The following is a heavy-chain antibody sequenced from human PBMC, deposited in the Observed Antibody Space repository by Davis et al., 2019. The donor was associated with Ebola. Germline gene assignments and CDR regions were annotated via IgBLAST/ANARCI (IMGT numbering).Heavy chain of an antibody. CDR1: GFTFRNYW. D-gene: IGHD4-17*01. Sequence: PGGSLRLSCAASGFTFRNYWMFWVRQASGKGLVWVSRINSDGSATTYADSVKGRFTISRDNSKNTLYLQMNSLRAEDTAVYYCASAYGDFDYWGQGTLVTVSS. CDR2: INSDGSAT. CDR3: ASAYGDFDY. V-gene: IGHV3-74*01. J-gene: IGHJ4*02.